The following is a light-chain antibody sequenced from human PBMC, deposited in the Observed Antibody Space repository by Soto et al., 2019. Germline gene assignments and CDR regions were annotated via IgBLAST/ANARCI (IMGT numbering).Light chain of an antibody. J-gene: IGLJ3*02. V-gene: IGLV1-51*02. CDR3: GTWDSSLSVDV. Sequence: QAVVTQPPSVSAAPGQTVTISCSGSSSNIGKNYVSWYQQVPGTAPKLLIYENNKRPSEIPDRFSGSKSGTSATLGITGLQTGDEADYYCGTWDSSLSVDVFGGGTKLTVL. CDR1: SSNIGKNY. CDR2: ENN.